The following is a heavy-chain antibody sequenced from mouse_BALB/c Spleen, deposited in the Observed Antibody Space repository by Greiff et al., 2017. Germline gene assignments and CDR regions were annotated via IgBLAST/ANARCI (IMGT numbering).Heavy chain of an antibody. D-gene: IGHD1-1*01. V-gene: IGHV5-17*02. J-gene: IGHJ4*01. CDR3: ARTLHYAMDY. Sequence: EVMLVESGGGLVQPGGSRKLSCAASGFTFSSFGMHWVRQAPEKGLEWVAYISSGSSTIYYADTVKGRFTISRDNPKNTLFLQMTSLRSEDTAMYYCARTLHYAMDYWGQGTSVTVSS. CDR2: ISSGSSTI. CDR1: GFTFSSFG.